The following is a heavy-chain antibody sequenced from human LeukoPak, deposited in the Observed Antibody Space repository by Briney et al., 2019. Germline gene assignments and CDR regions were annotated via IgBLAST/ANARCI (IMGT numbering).Heavy chain of an antibody. CDR3: ARGLAVDY. J-gene: IGHJ4*02. V-gene: IGHV3-33*01. D-gene: IGHD6-13*01. CDR2: IWYDGSNK. CDR1: GFTFSSYG. Sequence: GGSLRLSCAASGFTFSSYGMHWVRQAPGKGLEWVAVIWYDGSNKYYADSVKGRLTISRDNSKNTLYLQMTSLRAEDRAVYYWARGLAVDYWGQGTLVTVSS.